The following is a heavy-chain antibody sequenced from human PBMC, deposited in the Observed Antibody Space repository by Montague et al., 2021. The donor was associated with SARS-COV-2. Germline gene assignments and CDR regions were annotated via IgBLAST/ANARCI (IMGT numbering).Heavy chain of an antibody. CDR1: GGSISSGSYY. J-gene: IGHJ4*02. V-gene: IGHV4-61*02. CDR2: MYTSGTT. D-gene: IGHD5-12*01. Sequence: TLSLTCTVSGGSISSGSYYWSWIRQPAGKGLEWIGRMYTSGTTDYSCCLKSRVTISVDTSKNQFSLKLTSVTAADTAVYYCARAHSGSWAHLDNWGQGSLVTVSS. CDR3: ARAHSGSWAHLDN.